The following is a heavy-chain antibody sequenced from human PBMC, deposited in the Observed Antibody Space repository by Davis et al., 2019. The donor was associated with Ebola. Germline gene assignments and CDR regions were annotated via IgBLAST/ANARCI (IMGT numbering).Heavy chain of an antibody. D-gene: IGHD3-3*01. CDR1: GGSLISGSYY. Sequence: PSETLSLTCSVSGGSLISGSYYWGWIRQPPGTGLEWIGRLYSSGSTYYNPSLKSRVAISVDTSRNQFSLELSSVTAADTAVYYCARHRRYDLWSNYWAGVNWFDPWGQGTLVTVSS. V-gene: IGHV4-39*01. CDR2: LYSSGST. J-gene: IGHJ5*02. CDR3: ARHRRYDLWSNYWAGVNWFDP.